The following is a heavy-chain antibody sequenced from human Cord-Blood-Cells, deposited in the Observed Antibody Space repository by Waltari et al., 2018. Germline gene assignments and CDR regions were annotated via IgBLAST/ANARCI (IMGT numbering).Heavy chain of an antibody. CDR2: INYSGVT. J-gene: IGHJ4*02. CDR3: ARASSSWYYFDY. Sequence: QLQLQESGPGLVKPSETLSLTCTVSGGSISSSSYYWGWIRQPPGKGLEWIGSINYSGVTYYNPSLKSRVTISVDTAKNQFSLKLSSVTAADTAVYYCARASSSWYYFDYWGQGTLVTVSS. CDR1: GGSISSSSYY. D-gene: IGHD6-13*01. V-gene: IGHV4-39*01.